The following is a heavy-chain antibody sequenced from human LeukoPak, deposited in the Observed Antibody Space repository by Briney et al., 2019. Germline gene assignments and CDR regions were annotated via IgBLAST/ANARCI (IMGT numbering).Heavy chain of an antibody. V-gene: IGHV3-20*01. CDR3: ARDAPSHKIAAAGTAWFDP. J-gene: IGHJ5*02. CDR2: INWNGGST. Sequence: GGSLRLSCAASGFTFDDYGMSWVRQAPGKGLEWVSGINWNGGSTGYADSVKGRFTISRDNAKNSLYLQMNSLRAEDTALYHCARDAPSHKIAAAGTAWFDPWGQGTLVTVSS. D-gene: IGHD6-13*01. CDR1: GFTFDDYG.